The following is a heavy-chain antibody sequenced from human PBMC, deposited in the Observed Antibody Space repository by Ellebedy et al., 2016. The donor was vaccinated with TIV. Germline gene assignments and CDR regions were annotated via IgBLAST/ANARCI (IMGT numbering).Heavy chain of an antibody. J-gene: IGHJ3*02. V-gene: IGHV4-34*01. D-gene: IGHD3-22*01. CDR2: MYHTGNT. CDR3: ARRSYDSTGGGLDI. CDR1: GGSFRGYY. Sequence: SETLSLTXGIYGGSFRGYYWGWIRQPPGKGLEWIGYMYHTGNTYYNPSLKSRVTIPVDTSKNQISLKLSSVTATDTAVYYCARRSYDSTGGGLDIWGQGTMVTVSS.